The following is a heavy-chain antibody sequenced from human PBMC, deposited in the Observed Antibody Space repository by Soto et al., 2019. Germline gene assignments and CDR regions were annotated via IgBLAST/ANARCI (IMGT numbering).Heavy chain of an antibody. CDR2: INTDGRST. Sequence: EVQLVESGGGLVQPGGSLRLSCAASGFTFSSNWMHWVGRVPGRGLVWVSRINTDGRSTGYVDSVKGRFTISRDNAKNTLYLQMNSLRVEDTAVYYCARDGEGFWGQGTLVTVSS. J-gene: IGHJ4*02. CDR3: ARDGEGF. CDR1: GFTFSSNW. V-gene: IGHV3-74*01. D-gene: IGHD2-21*01.